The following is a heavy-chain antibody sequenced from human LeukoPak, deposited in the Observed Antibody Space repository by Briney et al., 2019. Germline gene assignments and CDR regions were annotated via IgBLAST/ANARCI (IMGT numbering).Heavy chain of an antibody. CDR2: ISGSGGST. V-gene: IGHV3-23*01. CDR3: AKDREYQLPPMGFDP. CDR1: GFTFSSYA. D-gene: IGHD2-2*01. Sequence: GGSLRLSCAASGFTFSSYAMSWVRQAPGKGLEWVSAISGSGGSTYYADSVKGRFTIYRDNSKNTLYLQMNSLRAEDTAVYYCAKDREYQLPPMGFDPWGQGTLVTVSS. J-gene: IGHJ5*02.